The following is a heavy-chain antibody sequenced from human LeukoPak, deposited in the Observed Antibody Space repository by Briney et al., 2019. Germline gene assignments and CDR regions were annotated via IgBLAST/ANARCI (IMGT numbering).Heavy chain of an antibody. V-gene: IGHV3-48*03. CDR1: GFTFSSFE. J-gene: IGHJ4*02. CDR2: ISTTGFTT. Sequence: GGSLRLSCAASGFTFSSFEMNWVRQAPGKGLEWVSYISTTGFTTYYADSVKGRFTISRDNAKNSLYLQMNSLRAEDTAVYYCARGGQGNWPTPFDYWGQGTLVTVSS. CDR3: ARGGQGNWPTPFDY. D-gene: IGHD1-1*01.